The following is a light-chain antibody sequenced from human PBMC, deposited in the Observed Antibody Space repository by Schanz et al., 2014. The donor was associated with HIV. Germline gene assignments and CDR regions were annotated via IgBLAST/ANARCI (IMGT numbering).Light chain of an antibody. CDR1: QSVSSSY. Sequence: EIVLTQSPGTLSLSPGDRATLSCRASQSVSSSYLAWYQQKPGQAPRLLIYGASTRVTGIPARFSGSGSGTEFTLTISSLQSEDFAVYYCQQYNNWPPITFGQGTRLEIK. J-gene: IGKJ5*01. CDR3: QQYNNWPPIT. V-gene: IGKV3-15*01. CDR2: GAS.